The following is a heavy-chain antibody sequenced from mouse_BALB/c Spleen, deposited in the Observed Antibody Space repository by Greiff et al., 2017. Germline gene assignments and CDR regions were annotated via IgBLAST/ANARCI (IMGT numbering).Heavy chain of an antibody. Sequence: VQRVESGPGLVAPSQSLSITCTVSGFSLTSYGVHWVRQPPGKGLEWLGVIWAGGSTNYNSALMSRLSISKDNSKSQVFLKMNSLQTDDTAMYYCARDQGNYGYDEGFAYWGQGTLVTVSA. CDR2: IWAGGST. CDR1: GFSLTSYG. D-gene: IGHD2-2*01. V-gene: IGHV2-9*02. CDR3: ARDQGNYGYDEGFAY. J-gene: IGHJ3*01.